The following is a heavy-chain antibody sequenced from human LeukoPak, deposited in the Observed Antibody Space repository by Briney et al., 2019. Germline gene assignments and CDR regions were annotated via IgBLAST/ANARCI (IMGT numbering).Heavy chain of an antibody. CDR1: GFTFSSYW. CDR3: AKDLFGITIFGVVDY. D-gene: IGHD3-3*01. Sequence: PGGSLRLSCAASGFTFSSYWMHWVRQAPGKGLEWVAVISYDGSNKYYADSVKGRFTISRDNSKNTLYLQMNSLRAEDTAVYYCAKDLFGITIFGVVDYWGQGTLVTVSS. CDR2: ISYDGSNK. V-gene: IGHV3-30*18. J-gene: IGHJ4*02.